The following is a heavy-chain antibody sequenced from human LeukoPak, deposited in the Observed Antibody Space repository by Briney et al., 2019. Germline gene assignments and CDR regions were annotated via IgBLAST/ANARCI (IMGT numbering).Heavy chain of an antibody. CDR1: GFTFSSYG. D-gene: IGHD2-2*01. V-gene: IGHV3-33*01. Sequence: GGSLRLSCAAFGFTFSSYGMHWVRQAPGKGLEWVALIWYDGSDIYYADSVKGRFIISRDNSKNTLFLQMNTLRAEDTAVYYCARGSAALYYFDFWGQGTLVTVSS. CDR3: ARGSAALYYFDF. CDR2: IWYDGSDI. J-gene: IGHJ4*02.